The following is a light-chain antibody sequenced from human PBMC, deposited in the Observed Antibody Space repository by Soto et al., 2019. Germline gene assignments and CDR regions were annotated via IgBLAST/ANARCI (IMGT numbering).Light chain of an antibody. CDR2: DAS. CDR1: QSVSSF. Sequence: EIVLTQSPATLSLSPGERATLSCRASQSVSSFLAWYQQKPGQAPRLLIYDASNRATGIPARFSGSGSGTDFTLTISSLEPEDLAVYYSQQRSSLAFGPGAKVAVK. J-gene: IGKJ3*01. V-gene: IGKV3-11*01. CDR3: QQRSSLA.